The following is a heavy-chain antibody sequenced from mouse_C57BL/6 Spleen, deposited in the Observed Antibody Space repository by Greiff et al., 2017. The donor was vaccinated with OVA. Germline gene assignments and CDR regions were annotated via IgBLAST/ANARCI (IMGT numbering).Heavy chain of an antibody. CDR1: GYAFTNYL. Sequence: QVQLQQSGAELVRPGTSVKVSCKASGYAFTNYLIEWVKQRPGQGLEWIGVINPGSGGTNYNEKFKGKATLTADKSSSTAYMQLSSLTSEDSAVYFCARSKIYDGYYFDYWGQGTTLTVSS. CDR2: INPGSGGT. CDR3: ARSKIYDGYYFDY. D-gene: IGHD2-3*01. V-gene: IGHV1-54*01. J-gene: IGHJ2*01.